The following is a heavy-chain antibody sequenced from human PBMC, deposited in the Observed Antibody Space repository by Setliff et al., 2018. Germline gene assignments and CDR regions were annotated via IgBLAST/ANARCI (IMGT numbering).Heavy chain of an antibody. CDR1: GYTFTSYD. Sequence: VASVKVSCKASGYTFTSYDINWVRQATGQGLEWMGWMNPNSGNTGYAQKFQGRVTMTRNTSISTAYMELSSLRSEDTAVYYCVRAELLWFGGFDPWGQGTLVTVSS. CDR2: MNPNSGNT. J-gene: IGHJ5*02. D-gene: IGHD3-10*01. CDR3: VRAELLWFGGFDP. V-gene: IGHV1-8*02.